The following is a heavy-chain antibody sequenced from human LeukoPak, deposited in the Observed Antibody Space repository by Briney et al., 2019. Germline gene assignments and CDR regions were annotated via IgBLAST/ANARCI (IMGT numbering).Heavy chain of an antibody. CDR1: GFTFSDYS. D-gene: IGHD3-22*01. J-gene: IGHJ4*02. V-gene: IGHV3-21*01. CDR3: ARGSSGAGYYFDY. Sequence: GGSLRLSCAASGFTFSDYSLSWVRQAPGKGLEWVSSISSSRNYKCYSDSVKGRFTIPTDNAKYSLDLQMNSLRVEDTALYYCARGSSGAGYYFDYWGLGTLVTVSS. CDR2: ISSSRNYK.